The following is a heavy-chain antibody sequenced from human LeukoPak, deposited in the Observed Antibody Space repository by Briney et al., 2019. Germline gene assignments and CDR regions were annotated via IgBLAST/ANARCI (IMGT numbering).Heavy chain of an antibody. CDR2: ISAHNGNT. CDR3: ARVVGATVDPFDY. J-gene: IGHJ4*02. Sequence: ASVKVSCKASGYTFTSYGISWVRQAPGQGLEWMRWISAHNGNTNYAQKLQGRVTMTTDTSTSTVYMELRSLRSDDTAVYYCARVVGATVDPFDYWGQGTLVTVSS. V-gene: IGHV1-18*01. D-gene: IGHD1-26*01. CDR1: GYTFTSYG.